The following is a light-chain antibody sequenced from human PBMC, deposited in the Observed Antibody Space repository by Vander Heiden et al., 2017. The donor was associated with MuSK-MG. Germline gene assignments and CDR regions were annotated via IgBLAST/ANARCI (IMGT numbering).Light chain of an antibody. V-gene: IGKV3-11*01. CDR3: QHRSDWPPWT. Sequence: DIVLTQSPATLSLSPGERATLSCRASQSVSSYLAWYQQKPGQAPRLLIYDASNRATGIPARFSGSGSGTDFTLTISSLEPEDFAVYYCQHRSDWPPWTFGQGTKVEIK. CDR1: QSVSSY. J-gene: IGKJ1*01. CDR2: DAS.